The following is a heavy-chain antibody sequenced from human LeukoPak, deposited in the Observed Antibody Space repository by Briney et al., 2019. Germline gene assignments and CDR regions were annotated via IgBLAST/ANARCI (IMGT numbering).Heavy chain of an antibody. CDR3: ARALYGSGSYPIDY. V-gene: IGHV4-59*01. CDR1: GGSISIYY. D-gene: IGHD3-10*01. J-gene: IGHJ4*02. Sequence: SETLSLTCTVSGGSISIYYWSWIRQPPGKGLEWIGYIYYSGSTNYNPSLKSRVTISVDTSKNQFSLKLSSVTAADTAVYYCARALYGSGSYPIDYWGQGTLATVSS. CDR2: IYYSGST.